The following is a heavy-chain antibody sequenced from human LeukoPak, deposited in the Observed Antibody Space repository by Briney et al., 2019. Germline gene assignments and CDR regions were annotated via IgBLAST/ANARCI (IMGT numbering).Heavy chain of an antibody. D-gene: IGHD2-15*01. V-gene: IGHV3-30-3*02. CDR1: GFTFSGYP. CDR2: ISYDGSNK. J-gene: IGHJ3*02. Sequence: GGSLRLSCAASGFTFSGYPIHWVRQAPGKGLEWVAVISYDGSNKYYADSVKGRFTISRDNAKNSLYLQMNSLRAEDTALYYCVKGAAYHLGDAFDIWGQGTMVTVSS. CDR3: VKGAAYHLGDAFDI.